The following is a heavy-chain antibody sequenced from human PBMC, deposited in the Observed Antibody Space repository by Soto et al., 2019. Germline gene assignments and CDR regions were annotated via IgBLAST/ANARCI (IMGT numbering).Heavy chain of an antibody. CDR1: GFTFSDYY. V-gene: IGHV3-11*06. CDR3: ARELVDCSGGSCYNWFDP. CDR2: ISSSSSYT. J-gene: IGHJ5*02. Sequence: PGGSLRLSCAASGFTFSDYYMSWIRQAPGKGLEWVSYISSSSSYTNYADSVKGRFTISRDNAKNSLYLQMNSLRAEDTAVYYCARELVDCSGGSCYNWFDPWGQGTLVTVS. D-gene: IGHD2-15*01.